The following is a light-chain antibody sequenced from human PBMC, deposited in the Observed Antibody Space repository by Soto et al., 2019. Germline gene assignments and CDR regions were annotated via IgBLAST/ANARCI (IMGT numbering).Light chain of an antibody. V-gene: IGLV1-47*02. CDR3: SATDDSLGGPV. CDR1: YSNVETNY. Sequence: QSVLTQPPSASGTPGQRVTISCSGSYSNVETNYVYWYQQVPGTAPKLLIYTNDQRPSGVPDRFSASKSGTSASLAISGFRSEDEADYFCSATDDSLGGPVFGGGTKLTVL. J-gene: IGLJ2*01. CDR2: TND.